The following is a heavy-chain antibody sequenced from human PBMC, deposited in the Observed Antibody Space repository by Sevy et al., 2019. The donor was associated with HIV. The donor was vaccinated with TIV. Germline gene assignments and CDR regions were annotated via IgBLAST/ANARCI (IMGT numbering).Heavy chain of an antibody. D-gene: IGHD3-22*01. CDR2: ISWNSGCI. V-gene: IGHV3-9*03. CDR1: GFTFDDYA. Sequence: GGSLRLSCAASGFTFDDYAMLWVRQAPGKGLEWVSGISWNSGCIGYADSVKGRFTISRDNAKNSLYLQMNSLRAEDMALYYCAKSNYYDSSGYLDYWGQGTLVTVSS. J-gene: IGHJ4*02. CDR3: AKSNYYDSSGYLDY.